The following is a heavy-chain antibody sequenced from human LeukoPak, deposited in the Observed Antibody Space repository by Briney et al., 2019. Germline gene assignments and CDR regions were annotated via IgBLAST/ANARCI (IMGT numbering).Heavy chain of an antibody. D-gene: IGHD3-9*01. CDR3: ARGLGDILTGYYSLNWFDP. CDR1: GFTFSSYS. CDR2: ISNSSSYI. Sequence: GGSLRLSCAASGFTFSSYSMNWVRHAPGKALEWVSSISNSSSYIYYADSVKGRFTISRDNAKNSLYLQMNSLRAEDTAVYYCARGLGDILTGYYSLNWFDPWGQGTLVTVSS. V-gene: IGHV3-21*01. J-gene: IGHJ5*02.